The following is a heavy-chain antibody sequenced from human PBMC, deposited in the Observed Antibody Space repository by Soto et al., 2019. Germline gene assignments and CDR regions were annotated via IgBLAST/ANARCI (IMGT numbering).Heavy chain of an antibody. Sequence: PGESLKISCKGSGYSFTSYWIGWVRQMPGKGLEWMGIIYPGDSDTRYSPSFQGQVTISADKSISTAYLQWSSLKASDTAMYYCASLYEMERQYFYYYIDVEGKGTTVTVSS. CDR3: ASLYEMERQYFYYYIDV. J-gene: IGHJ6*03. CDR2: IYPGDSDT. D-gene: IGHD1-1*01. CDR1: GYSFTSYW. V-gene: IGHV5-51*01.